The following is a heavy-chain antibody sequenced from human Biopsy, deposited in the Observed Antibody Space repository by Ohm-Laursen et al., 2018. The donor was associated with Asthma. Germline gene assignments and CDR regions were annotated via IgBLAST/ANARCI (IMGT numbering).Heavy chain of an antibody. D-gene: IGHD2-15*01. CDR2: ISYSGST. Sequence: TLSLTCTVSGGSVSSGSYCWSWIRQPPGKGLAWVSYISYSGSTDYNPSLKSRLTISMDTSKNQFSLKLSSVTAADTAVYYCARVPTTLRYFDLWGRGTLVTVSS. J-gene: IGHJ2*01. V-gene: IGHV4-61*01. CDR1: GGSVSSGSYC. CDR3: ARVPTTLRYFDL.